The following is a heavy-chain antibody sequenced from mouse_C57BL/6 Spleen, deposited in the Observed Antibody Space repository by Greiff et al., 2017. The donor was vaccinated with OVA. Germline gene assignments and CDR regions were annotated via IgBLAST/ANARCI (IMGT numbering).Heavy chain of an antibody. V-gene: IGHV1-61*01. J-gene: IGHJ3*01. CDR1: GYTFTSYW. CDR3: ARGGRPAFAY. Sequence: QVQLQQPGAELVRPGSSVKLSCKASGYTFTSYWMDWVKQRPGQGLEWIGNIYPSDSETHYNQKFKDKATLTVDKSSSTAYMQLSSLTSEDSAVYYCARGGRPAFAYWGQGTLVTVSA. CDR2: IYPSDSET.